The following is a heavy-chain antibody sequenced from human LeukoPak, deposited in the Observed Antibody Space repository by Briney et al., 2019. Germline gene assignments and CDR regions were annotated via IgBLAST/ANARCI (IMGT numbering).Heavy chain of an antibody. CDR3: AKSSDFYESSGYLSYYYMDV. Sequence: SETLSLTCTVSLGSISSYYWSWIRQPPGKGLEWIGYIYYSGSTNYNPSLKSRVTISVDTSKNQFSLKLSSVTAADPAVYYFAKSSDFYESSGYLSYYYMDVWGKGTTVTVSS. V-gene: IGHV4-59*01. CDR1: LGSISSYY. CDR2: IYYSGST. D-gene: IGHD3-22*01. J-gene: IGHJ6*03.